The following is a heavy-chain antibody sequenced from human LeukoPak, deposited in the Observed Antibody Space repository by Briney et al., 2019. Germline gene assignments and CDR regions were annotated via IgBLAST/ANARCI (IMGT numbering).Heavy chain of an antibody. Sequence: SQTLSLTCTVSGGSISSGGYYWSWIRQPPGKGLEWIGEINHSGSTNYNPSLKSRVTISVDTSKNQFSLKLSSVTAADTAVYYCARDVPEMATIGDFYYYYGMDVWGQGTTVTVSS. CDR2: INHSGST. D-gene: IGHD5-24*01. J-gene: IGHJ6*02. CDR1: GGSISSGGYY. V-gene: IGHV4-30-2*01. CDR3: ARDVPEMATIGDFYYYYGMDV.